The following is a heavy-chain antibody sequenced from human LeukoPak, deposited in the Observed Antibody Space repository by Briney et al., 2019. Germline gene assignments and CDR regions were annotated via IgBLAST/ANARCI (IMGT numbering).Heavy chain of an antibody. J-gene: IGHJ4*02. Sequence: SETLSLTCTVSGGSISSSYYYWGWIRQPPGKGLEWIGSIYYSGSTYYNPSLKSRVTISVDTSKNQFSLKLRSVTAADTAVYYCARAVNWGLGYWGQGTLVTVSS. D-gene: IGHD7-27*01. CDR2: IYYSGST. CDR1: GGSISSSYYY. CDR3: ARAVNWGLGY. V-gene: IGHV4-39*01.